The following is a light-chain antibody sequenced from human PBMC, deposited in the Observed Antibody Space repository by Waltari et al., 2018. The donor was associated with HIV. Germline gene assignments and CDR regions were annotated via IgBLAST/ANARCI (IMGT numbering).Light chain of an antibody. CDR1: SSNIGNNY. Sequence: QSVLTQPPSVSAAPGPKVTISCSGSSSNIGNNYLSWYQQLPGTAPKILIYANNRRPSGIPDRASGSKSGTSATLGITGLQTGDEADYYCGTWDSSLSAGVFGGGTKLTVL. CDR3: GTWDSSLSAGV. J-gene: IGLJ2*01. CDR2: ANN. V-gene: IGLV1-51*01.